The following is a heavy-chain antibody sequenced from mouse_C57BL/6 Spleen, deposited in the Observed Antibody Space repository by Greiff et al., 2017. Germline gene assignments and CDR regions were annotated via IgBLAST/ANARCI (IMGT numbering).Heavy chain of an antibody. CDR1: GYAFSSSW. CDR2: IYPGDGDT. CDR3: ARRSHSNYGGFDY. J-gene: IGHJ2*01. D-gene: IGHD2-5*01. V-gene: IGHV1-82*01. Sequence: VQLQQSGPELVKPGASVKISCKASGYAFSSSWMNWVKQRPGKGLEWIGRIYPGDGDTNYNGKFKGKATLTADKSSSTAYMQLSSLTSEDSAVXFCARRSHSNYGGFDYWGQGTTLTVSS.